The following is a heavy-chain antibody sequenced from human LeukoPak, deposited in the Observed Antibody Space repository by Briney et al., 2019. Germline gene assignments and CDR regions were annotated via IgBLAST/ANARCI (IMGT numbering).Heavy chain of an antibody. Sequence: PSETLSLTCAVYGGSFSGYSWSWIRQPPGKGLEWIGYIYHSGSTYYNPSLKSRVTISVDRSKNQFSLKLSSVTAADTAVYYCARVHNYCSGGSCQYYFDYWGQGTLVTVSS. CDR3: ARVHNYCSGGSCQYYFDY. V-gene: IGHV4-30-2*01. D-gene: IGHD2-15*01. CDR1: GGSFSGYS. J-gene: IGHJ4*02. CDR2: IYHSGST.